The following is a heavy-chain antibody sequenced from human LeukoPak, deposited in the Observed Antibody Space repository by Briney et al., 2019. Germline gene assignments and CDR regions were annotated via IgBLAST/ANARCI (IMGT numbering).Heavy chain of an antibody. D-gene: IGHD3-10*01. CDR3: ARSYYYGSGSLGPRNWFDP. Sequence: TSSETLSLTCTVSGASISSYYWSWIRQPPGKGLEWIGYIYYTGSTNYNPSLKSRVTISVDTSKNLFSLKLSSVTAADTAVYYCARSYYYGSGSLGPRNWFDPWGQGTLVTVSS. V-gene: IGHV4-59*08. CDR2: IYYTGST. CDR1: GASISSYY. J-gene: IGHJ5*02.